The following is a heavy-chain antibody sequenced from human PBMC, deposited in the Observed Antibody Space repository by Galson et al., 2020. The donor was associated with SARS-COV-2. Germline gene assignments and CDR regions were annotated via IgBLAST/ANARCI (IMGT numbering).Heavy chain of an antibody. V-gene: IGHV3-7*05. Sequence: GESLKISCAASGFTFRDFWMSWVRQAPGKGPEWVASIKEDGGDQYYVDSLTGRFTVSRDNAKNSLFLQMNNLRVDDTAVYFCARGLGWAARRYFDYWGQGDLVTVSS. D-gene: IGHD6-6*01. CDR3: ARGLGWAARRYFDY. J-gene: IGHJ4*02. CDR2: IKEDGGDQ. CDR1: GFTFRDFW.